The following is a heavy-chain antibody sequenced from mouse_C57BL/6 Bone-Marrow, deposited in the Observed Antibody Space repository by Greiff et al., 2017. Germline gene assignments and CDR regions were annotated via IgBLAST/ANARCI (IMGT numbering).Heavy chain of an antibody. D-gene: IGHD1-1*01. CDR2: IYPRSGNT. J-gene: IGHJ1*03. CDR3: ARGDYYGSSYDWYFDV. Sequence: QVQLKQSGAELARPGASVKLSCKASGYTFTSYGISWVKQRTGQGLEWIGEIYPRSGNTYYNEKFKGKATLTADKSSSTAYMELRSLTSEDSAVYFGARGDYYGSSYDWYFDVWGTGTTVTVSS. V-gene: IGHV1-81*01. CDR1: GYTFTSYG.